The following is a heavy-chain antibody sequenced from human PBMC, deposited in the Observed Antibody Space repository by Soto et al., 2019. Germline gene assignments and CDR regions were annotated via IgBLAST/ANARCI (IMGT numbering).Heavy chain of an antibody. J-gene: IGHJ4*02. Sequence: GGSLRLSCTASGFTFSSYAMSWVRQAPGKGLEWVSLISASGGGTYYADSVKGRFTIPRDNSKNTLYLQMNSLRAEDTAVYYCAKHAAAAAPDYWGQGTQVTVSS. CDR3: AKHAAAAAPDY. CDR2: ISASGGGT. V-gene: IGHV3-23*01. CDR1: GFTFSSYA. D-gene: IGHD6-13*01.